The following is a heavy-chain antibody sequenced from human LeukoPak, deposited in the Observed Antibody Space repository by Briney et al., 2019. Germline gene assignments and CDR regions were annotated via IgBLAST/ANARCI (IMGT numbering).Heavy chain of an antibody. J-gene: IGHJ4*02. V-gene: IGHV4-34*01. CDR3: ARGNTGPYYFDY. D-gene: IGHD5-18*01. CDR1: GGSFSGYY. Sequence: SETLSLTCAVYGGSFSGYYWSWIRQPPRKGLEWIGEINHSGSTNYNPSLKSRVTISVDTSKNQFSLKLSSVTAADTAVYYCARGNTGPYYFDYWGQGTLVTVSS. CDR2: INHSGST.